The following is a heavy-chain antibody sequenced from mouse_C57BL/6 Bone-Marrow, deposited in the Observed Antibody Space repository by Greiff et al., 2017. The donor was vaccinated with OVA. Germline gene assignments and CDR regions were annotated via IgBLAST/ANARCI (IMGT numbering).Heavy chain of an antibody. Sequence: VQLQQSGAELVRPGASVTLSCKASGYTFTDYEMHWVKQTPVHGLEWIGAIDPETGGTAYNQKFKGKAILTADKSSSTAYMELRSLTSEDSAVYYCTTVVVPYFDYWGQGTTLTVSS. V-gene: IGHV1-15*01. D-gene: IGHD1-1*01. CDR3: TTVVVPYFDY. CDR1: GYTFTDYE. J-gene: IGHJ2*01. CDR2: IDPETGGT.